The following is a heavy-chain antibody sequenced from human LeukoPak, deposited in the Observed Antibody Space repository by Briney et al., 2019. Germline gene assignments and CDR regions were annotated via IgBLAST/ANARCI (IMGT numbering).Heavy chain of an antibody. V-gene: IGHV1-69*04. CDR3: ARAITGGHDAFDI. CDR1: GGTFSSYA. D-gene: IGHD1-20*01. CDR2: IIPILGIA. J-gene: IGHJ3*02. Sequence: ASVKVSCKASGGTFSSYAISWVRQAPGQGLEWMGRIIPILGIANYAQKFQGRVTITAGKSTSTAYMELSSLRSEDTAVYYCARAITGGHDAFDIWGQGTMVTVSS.